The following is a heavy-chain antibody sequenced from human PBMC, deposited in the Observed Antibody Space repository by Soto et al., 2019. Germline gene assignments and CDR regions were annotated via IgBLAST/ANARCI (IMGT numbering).Heavy chain of an antibody. CDR2: MTGSGGDI. CDR1: GFSFSRYA. D-gene: IGHD5-12*01. V-gene: IGHV3-23*01. J-gene: IGHJ4*02. CDR3: AKDAVYNDGLWLVAN. Sequence: GGSLRLSXAASGFSFSRYAMMWVRQAPGKGQEWVAGMTGSGGDIRYADPVKGRFTISKDNSKNTLYLQMNSLRAEDTAIYYCAKDAVYNDGLWLVANWGQGT.